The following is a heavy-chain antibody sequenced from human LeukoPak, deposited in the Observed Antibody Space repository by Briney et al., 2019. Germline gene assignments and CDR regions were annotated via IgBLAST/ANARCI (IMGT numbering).Heavy chain of an antibody. V-gene: IGHV3-11*01. Sequence: GGSLRLSCAASGFTFSDYYMSWLRQAPGKGLEWVSYIRSSGSRIYYADSVKGRFTISRDNSKSTVHLQINSLRAEDTAVYYCTTQLRVYYYMDVWGKGTTVTVSS. CDR3: TTQLRVYYYMDV. D-gene: IGHD4-17*01. J-gene: IGHJ6*03. CDR2: IRSSGSRI. CDR1: GFTFSDYY.